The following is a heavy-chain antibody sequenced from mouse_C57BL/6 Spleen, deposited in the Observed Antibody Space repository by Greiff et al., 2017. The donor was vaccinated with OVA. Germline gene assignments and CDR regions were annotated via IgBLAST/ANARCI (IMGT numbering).Heavy chain of an antibody. CDR3: ANYYGSSYFDY. Sequence: QVHVKQPGAELVKPGASVKLSCKASGYTFTSYWMHWVKQRPGQGLEWIGMIHPNSGSTNYNEKFKSKATLTVDKSSSTAYMQLSSLTSEDSAVYYCANYYGSSYFDYWGQGTTLTVSS. CDR2: IHPNSGST. CDR1: GYTFTSYW. D-gene: IGHD1-1*01. V-gene: IGHV1-64*01. J-gene: IGHJ2*01.